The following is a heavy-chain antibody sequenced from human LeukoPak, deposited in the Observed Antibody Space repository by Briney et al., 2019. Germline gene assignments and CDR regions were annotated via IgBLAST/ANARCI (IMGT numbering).Heavy chain of an antibody. Sequence: EGSLRLSCAASGFTFSSYAMSWVRQAPGKGLEWVSAISGSGGSTYYADSVKGRFTISRDNSKNTLYLQMNSLRAEDTAVYYCAKELDYGSGSSPFDYWGQGTLVTVSS. CDR3: AKELDYGSGSSPFDY. CDR1: GFTFSSYA. V-gene: IGHV3-23*01. D-gene: IGHD3-10*01. J-gene: IGHJ4*02. CDR2: ISGSGGST.